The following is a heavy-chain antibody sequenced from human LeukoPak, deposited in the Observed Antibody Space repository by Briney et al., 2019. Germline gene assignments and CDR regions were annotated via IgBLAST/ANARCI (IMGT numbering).Heavy chain of an antibody. CDR3: ARDTNSGDLWSGYFAY. Sequence: GASVKVSCKASGYTFTIYGISWVRQAPGQGLEWMGWISAYNGNTNYAQKLQGRVTMTTDTSTSTAYMELRSLRSDDTAVYYCARDTNSGDLWSGYFAYWGQGTLVTVSS. J-gene: IGHJ4*02. CDR2: ISAYNGNT. D-gene: IGHD3-3*01. V-gene: IGHV1-18*01. CDR1: GYTFTIYG.